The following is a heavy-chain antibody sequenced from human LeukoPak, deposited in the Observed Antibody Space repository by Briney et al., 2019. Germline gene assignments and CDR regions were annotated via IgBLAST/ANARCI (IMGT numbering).Heavy chain of an antibody. Sequence: SETLSLTCTVSGYSISSGYYWGWIRQPPGKGLEWIGSIYHSGSTYYNPSLKSRVTISVDTSKNQFSLKLSSVTAADTAVYYCARVAARRWFDPWGQGTLVTVSS. CDR3: ARVAARRWFDP. D-gene: IGHD6-6*01. CDR2: IYHSGST. V-gene: IGHV4-38-2*02. CDR1: GYSISSGYY. J-gene: IGHJ5*02.